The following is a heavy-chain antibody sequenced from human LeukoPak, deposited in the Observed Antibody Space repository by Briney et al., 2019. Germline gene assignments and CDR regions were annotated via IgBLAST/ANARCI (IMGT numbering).Heavy chain of an antibody. CDR2: IKSKTDGGTT. Sequence: TGGSLRLSCAASGFTFSNAWMSWVRQAPGKGLEWVGRIKSKTDGGTTDYAAPVKGRFTISRDDSKNTLYLQMNSLNTEDTAVYYCTTARITMIVVVFDYWGQGTLVTVSS. CDR1: GFTFSNAW. J-gene: IGHJ4*02. D-gene: IGHD3-22*01. V-gene: IGHV3-15*01. CDR3: TTARITMIVVVFDY.